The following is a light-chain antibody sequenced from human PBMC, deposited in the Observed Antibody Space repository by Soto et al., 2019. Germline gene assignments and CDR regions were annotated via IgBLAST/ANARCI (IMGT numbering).Light chain of an antibody. J-gene: IGLJ3*02. CDR2: EVS. CDR3: CSYAGRSTWV. CDR1: SSDIGDYNY. V-gene: IGLV2-14*01. Sequence: QSALTQPASVSGSPGQSITISCTGTSSDIGDYNYVSWYQQHPGKAPKLMIFEVSHRPSGVSNRFSGSKSANTASLTVSGLQAEDTADYYCCSYAGRSTWVFGGGTKLTVL.